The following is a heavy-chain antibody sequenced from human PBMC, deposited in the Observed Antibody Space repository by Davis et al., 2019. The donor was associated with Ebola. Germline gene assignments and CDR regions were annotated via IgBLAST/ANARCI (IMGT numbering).Heavy chain of an antibody. CDR3: ARDERQWRIGNFDY. J-gene: IGHJ4*02. Sequence: GESLKISCAASGFTFSSYGMHWVRQAPGKGLEWVAVIWYDGSNKYYADSVKGRFTISRDNSKNTLYLQMNSLRAEDTAVYYCARDERQWRIGNFDYWGQGTLVTVSS. CDR2: IWYDGSNK. V-gene: IGHV3-33*01. D-gene: IGHD6-19*01. CDR1: GFTFSSYG.